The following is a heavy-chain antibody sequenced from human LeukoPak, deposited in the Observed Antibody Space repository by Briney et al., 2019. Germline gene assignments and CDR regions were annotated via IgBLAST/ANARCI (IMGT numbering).Heavy chain of an antibody. Sequence: SETLSLTCAVYGGSFSGYYWSWIRQPPGKGLEWIGEINHSGSTNYNPSLKSRVTISVDTSKSQFSLKLSSVTAADTAVYYCARRRGRYCSSTSCTFDPWGQGTLVTVSS. J-gene: IGHJ5*02. CDR3: ARRRGRYCSSTSCTFDP. CDR1: GGSFSGYY. D-gene: IGHD2-2*01. V-gene: IGHV4-34*01. CDR2: INHSGST.